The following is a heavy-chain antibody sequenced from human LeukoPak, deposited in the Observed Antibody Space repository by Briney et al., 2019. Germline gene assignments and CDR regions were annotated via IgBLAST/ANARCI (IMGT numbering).Heavy chain of an antibody. V-gene: IGHV4-59*12. CDR2: MNYSGGS. D-gene: IGHD3-10*01. Sequence: SETLSLTCAVSGGSMTSNYWSWIRQPPGKGLEWIGYMNYSGGSTYNPSLKSRVTISIDTSKKQFSLKPSSVAAADTGVYYCARGVDYYGVWGQGTLVTVSS. CDR3: ARGVDYYGV. J-gene: IGHJ4*02. CDR1: GGSMTSNY.